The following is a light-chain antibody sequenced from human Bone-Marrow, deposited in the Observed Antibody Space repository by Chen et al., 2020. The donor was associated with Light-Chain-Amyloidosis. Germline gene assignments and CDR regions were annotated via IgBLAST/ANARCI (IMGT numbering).Light chain of an antibody. Sequence: SYVLTQPSSVSVAPGQTATIACGGNNIGSTSVHWYQQTPGQAPLLVVYDDSDRPSGIPERSSGSNSGNTATLTISRVEAGDEADHYCQVWDRSSDRPVFGGGTKLTVL. J-gene: IGLJ3*02. CDR2: DDS. CDR3: QVWDRSSDRPV. V-gene: IGLV3-21*02. CDR1: NIGSTS.